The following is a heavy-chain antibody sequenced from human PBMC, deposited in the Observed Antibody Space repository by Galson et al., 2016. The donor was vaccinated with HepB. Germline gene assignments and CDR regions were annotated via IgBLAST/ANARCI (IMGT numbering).Heavy chain of an antibody. V-gene: IGHV3-23*01. CDR3: ATGRGFGNPFDY. Sequence: SLRLSCAVSGFTFTTSSMSWVRQAPGKGLEWVSGISQDGLSRHYADSVKGRFTISRDNSKNTLSLQMDSLRAEDTAVYYCATGRGFGNPFDYWGQGTLVTVSS. CDR1: GFTFTTSS. J-gene: IGHJ4*02. D-gene: IGHD3-10*01. CDR2: ISQDGLSR.